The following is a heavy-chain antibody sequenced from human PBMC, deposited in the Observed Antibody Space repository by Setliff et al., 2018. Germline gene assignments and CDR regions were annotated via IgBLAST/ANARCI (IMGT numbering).Heavy chain of an antibody. J-gene: IGHJ6*03. V-gene: IGHV3-30*04. CDR3: AREEVEPLSMTSYYYYMDV. CDR2: ISFDGSNE. Sequence: RPQWVSCAASGFTFSRYALHWVRQAPGKGLEWVALISFDGSNEHYADSVKGRFTISRDNSINTVYLQMNSLRREDTAVYFCAREEVEPLSMTSYYYYMDVWGRGTTVTVS. D-gene: IGHD1-1*01. CDR1: GFTFSRYA.